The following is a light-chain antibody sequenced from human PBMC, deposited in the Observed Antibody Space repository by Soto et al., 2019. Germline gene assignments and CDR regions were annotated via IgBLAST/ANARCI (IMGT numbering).Light chain of an antibody. CDR2: AAS. CDR3: QQLNSYPTIT. CDR1: QGIRSY. V-gene: IGKV1-9*01. J-gene: IGKJ5*01. Sequence: IQLTQSPSALSASIGDRVTITCRASQGIRSYLAWYQQKPGKAPKLLIYAASTLQSGVPSRFSGSGSGTDFTLTISSLQPEDFATYYCQQLNSYPTITFGQGTRLEIK.